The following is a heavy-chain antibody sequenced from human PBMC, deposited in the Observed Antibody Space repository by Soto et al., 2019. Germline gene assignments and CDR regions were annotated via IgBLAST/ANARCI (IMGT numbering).Heavy chain of an antibody. CDR3: ARDSGCYNFDY. J-gene: IGHJ4*01. D-gene: IGHD2-8*01. Sequence: ASVKVSCKASGYTFTTYSMHWVRQAPGQRLEWMGWINTGDGTTKYSQTFQGRVTITRDTSANTAYTELSSLRSEDTAVYFCARDSGCYNFDYWG. CDR1: GYTFTTYS. CDR2: INTGDGTT. V-gene: IGHV1-3*04.